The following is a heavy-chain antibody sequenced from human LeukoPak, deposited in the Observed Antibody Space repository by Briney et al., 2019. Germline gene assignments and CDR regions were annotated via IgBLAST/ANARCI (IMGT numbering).Heavy chain of an antibody. CDR1: GVSFSRYW. CDR3: ARGVKILTGYYGGYYFDY. D-gene: IGHD3-9*01. Sequence: PGGSLTLSCAGSGVSFSRYWMNWVRHAPGKGLEWVANIKQDGSEKYYVDSVKGRFTISRDNAKNALYLQMNSLRAEDTAVYYCARGVKILTGYYGGYYFDYWGQGTLVTVSS. J-gene: IGHJ4*02. CDR2: IKQDGSEK. V-gene: IGHV3-7*01.